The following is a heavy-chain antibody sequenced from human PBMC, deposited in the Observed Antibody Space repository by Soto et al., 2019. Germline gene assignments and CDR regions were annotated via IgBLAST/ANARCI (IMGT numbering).Heavy chain of an antibody. D-gene: IGHD6-13*01. CDR2: IHTTENT. Sequence: PSETLSLTCTVSGDSISSYYWSWIRQPAGKGMEWIGRIHTTENTNYNPSLKSRITMSIDTSNNQFSLKLTSLTAADTAVYYCARAPSSAAGLYFDYWGQGTLVTV. CDR1: GDSISSYY. J-gene: IGHJ4*02. V-gene: IGHV4-4*07. CDR3: ARAPSSAAGLYFDY.